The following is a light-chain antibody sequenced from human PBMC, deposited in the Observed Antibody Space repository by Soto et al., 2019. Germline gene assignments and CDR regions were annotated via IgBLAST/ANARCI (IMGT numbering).Light chain of an antibody. CDR3: QQYYSTPLT. Sequence: DIVMTQSPDSLAVSLGERATINCKSSQTVLYSSNNKNYLAWYQQKPGQPPQLLISWASTRESGVPDRFGGSGSGTDFALTISSLQAEDVAVYYCQQYYSTPLTFGGGTKVELK. CDR2: WAS. J-gene: IGKJ4*01. V-gene: IGKV4-1*01. CDR1: QTVLYSSNNKNY.